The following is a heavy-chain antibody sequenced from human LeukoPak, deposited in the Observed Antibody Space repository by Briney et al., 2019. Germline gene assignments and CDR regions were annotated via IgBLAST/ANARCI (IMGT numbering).Heavy chain of an antibody. CDR1: GGTFSSYA. J-gene: IGHJ6*02. D-gene: IGHD6-6*01. CDR2: IIPIFGTA. Sequence: ASVKVSCKASGGTFSSYAISWVRQAPGQGLEWMGGIIPIFGTANYAQKFQGRVTITADESTSTAYMELSSLRSEDTAVYYCARCTRRAYYYYGMDVWGQGTTVTVSS. V-gene: IGHV1-69*13. CDR3: ARCTRRAYYYYGMDV.